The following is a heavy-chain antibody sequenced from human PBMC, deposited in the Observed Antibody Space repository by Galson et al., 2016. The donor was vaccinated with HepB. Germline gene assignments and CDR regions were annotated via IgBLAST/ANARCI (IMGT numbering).Heavy chain of an antibody. CDR1: GFNFRSYW. Sequence: SLRLSCAASGFNFRSYWMSWVRQAPGKGLEWVADIKRDGTEKNYVDSVKGRFTISRDNAKKSLSRQMNSLRVEDKSVYYCVRHNRAGVDQYYETSVYFDYVGRGTRVTVSS. CDR2: IKRDGTEK. V-gene: IGHV3-7*01. D-gene: IGHD3-22*01. J-gene: IGHJ4*02. CDR3: VRHNRAGVDQYYETSVYFDY.